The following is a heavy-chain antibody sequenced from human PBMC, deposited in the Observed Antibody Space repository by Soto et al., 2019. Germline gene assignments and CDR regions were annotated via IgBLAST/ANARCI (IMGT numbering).Heavy chain of an antibody. V-gene: IGHV3-30*18. Sequence: GGSLRLSCAASGFTFSSYGMHWVRQAPGKGLEWVAVISYDGSNKYYADSVKGRLSISRDNSKNTLSLQMNSLRVEDTAVYYCAKDETSDYIWGSYRLTGAGIDYWGQGTLVTVSS. D-gene: IGHD3-16*02. CDR1: GFTFSSYG. CDR3: AKDETSDYIWGSYRLTGAGIDY. J-gene: IGHJ4*02. CDR2: ISYDGSNK.